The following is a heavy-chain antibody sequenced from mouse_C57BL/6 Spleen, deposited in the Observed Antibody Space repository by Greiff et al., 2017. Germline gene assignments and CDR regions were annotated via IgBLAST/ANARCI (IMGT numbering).Heavy chain of an antibody. CDR2: ISGGGGNS. Sequence: EVMLVESGGGLVKPGGSLKLSCAASGFTFSSYTMSWVRQTPEKRLEWVATISGGGGNSYYPDSVKGRFTISRDNAKNTLYLQMSSLRSEDTALYYCARRELGYAMDDWGQGTSVTVSS. CDR3: ARRELGYAMDD. J-gene: IGHJ4*01. CDR1: GFTFSSYT. D-gene: IGHD4-1*01. V-gene: IGHV5-9*01.